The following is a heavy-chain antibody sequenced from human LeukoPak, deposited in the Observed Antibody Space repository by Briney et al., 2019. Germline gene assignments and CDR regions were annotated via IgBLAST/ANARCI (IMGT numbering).Heavy chain of an antibody. CDR2: ISSTNSYI. CDR3: ARDLGGWFDP. V-gene: IGHV3-21*01. Sequence: GGSLRLSCAASGFTFSTYTMNWVRQAPGKGLEWVSSISSTNSYIYYADSVKGRFTISRDNGKNSLYLQMNSLRAEDTAVYYCARDLGGWFDPWGQGTLVTVSS. CDR1: GFTFSTYT. D-gene: IGHD3-16*01. J-gene: IGHJ5*02.